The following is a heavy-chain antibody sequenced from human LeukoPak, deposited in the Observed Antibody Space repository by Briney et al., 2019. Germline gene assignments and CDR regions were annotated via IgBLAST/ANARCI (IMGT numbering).Heavy chain of an antibody. D-gene: IGHD3-16*01. J-gene: IGHJ4*02. CDR3: ASWGAGGNS. CDR2: IRPEGSDK. CDR1: GFTLTNYW. Sequence: GGSLRLSCAASGFTLTNYWMGWVRQAPGKGLEWVANIRPEGSDKYYVDSVKGRFTIARDNADNSLSLQMNSLRAEDTAVYYCASWGAGGNSWGQGTLVTVSS. V-gene: IGHV3-7*01.